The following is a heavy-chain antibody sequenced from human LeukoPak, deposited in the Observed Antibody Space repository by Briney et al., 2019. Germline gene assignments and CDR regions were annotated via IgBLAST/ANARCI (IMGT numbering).Heavy chain of an antibody. CDR3: AKDRGDGYNWENYSGFDS. Sequence: PGGSLRLSCAASGFTFSSYGMQWVRQAPGKGLEWVAVILNDERNKWYADSVKGRFTTSRDNSQNTLSLQMDSLTVEDTGVYYCAKDRGDGYNWENYSGFDSWGQGTLVTVSS. CDR2: ILNDERNK. V-gene: IGHV3-30*18. J-gene: IGHJ4*02. CDR1: GFTFSSYG. D-gene: IGHD5-24*01.